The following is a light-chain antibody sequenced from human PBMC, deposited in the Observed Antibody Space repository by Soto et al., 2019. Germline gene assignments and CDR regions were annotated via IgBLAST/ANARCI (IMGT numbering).Light chain of an antibody. CDR3: QQYDSYPYT. Sequence: DIPVTQSPSTLSASVGDRVTITCRASHNIGNWLAWYQQIPGKAPTLLIYGASSLQNGVPSRFTGSGSGTEFTLSISSLQPDDFATYYCQQYDSYPYTFGQGTKVEIK. V-gene: IGKV1-5*01. CDR1: HNIGNW. J-gene: IGKJ2*01. CDR2: GAS.